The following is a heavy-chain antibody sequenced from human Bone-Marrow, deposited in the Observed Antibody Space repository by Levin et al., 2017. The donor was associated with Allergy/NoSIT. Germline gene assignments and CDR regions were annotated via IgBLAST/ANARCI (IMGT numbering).Heavy chain of an antibody. Sequence: GESLKISCAASGFTFNSYGMHWVRQAPGKGLEWMALISDDGTYKYYVDTVKGRFTISRDNSKNTVYLQMNSLRAEDTAVYYCAQGLRFLQWLIAYWGQGTLVTVSS. D-gene: IGHD3-3*01. CDR2: ISDDGTYK. CDR3: AQGLRFLQWLIAY. V-gene: IGHV3-30*18. J-gene: IGHJ4*02. CDR1: GFTFNSYG.